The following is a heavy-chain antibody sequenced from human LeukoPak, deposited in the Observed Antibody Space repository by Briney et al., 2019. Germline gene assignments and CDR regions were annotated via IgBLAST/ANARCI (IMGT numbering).Heavy chain of an antibody. CDR2: INHSGST. V-gene: IGHV4-34*01. D-gene: IGHD3-3*01. CDR3: ARSAGYDFWSGYFYFDY. Sequence: SETLSLTCAVYGGSFSGYYWSWIRQPPGKGLEWIGEINHSGSTNYNPSLKGRVTISVDTSKNQFSLKLSSVTAADTAVYYCARSAGYDFWSGYFYFDYWGQGTLVTVSS. J-gene: IGHJ4*02. CDR1: GGSFSGYY.